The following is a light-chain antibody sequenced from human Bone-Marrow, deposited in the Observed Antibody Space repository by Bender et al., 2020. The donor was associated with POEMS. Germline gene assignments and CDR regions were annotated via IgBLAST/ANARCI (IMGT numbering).Light chain of an antibody. CDR3: AAWDAGLGGGV. CDR2: SDN. Sequence: QSVLTQPPSASGTPGQRVTIPCSGSNSNIRTNAVTWYHQFPGTAPKLLIYSDNRRPSGFPDRFYAFQSGTSASLAMSGVQSEDEADCYCAAWDAGLGGGVFGGGTKLTVL. CDR1: NSNIRTNA. J-gene: IGLJ3*02. V-gene: IGLV1-44*01.